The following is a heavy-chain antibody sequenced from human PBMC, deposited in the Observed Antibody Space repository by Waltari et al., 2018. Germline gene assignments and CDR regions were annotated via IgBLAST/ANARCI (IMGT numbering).Heavy chain of an antibody. J-gene: IGHJ5*02. CDR3: ARASTDPTARWFDP. CDR2: ISYSGTI. CDR1: GDSISSIY. V-gene: IGHV4-59*01. Sequence: QVQLQESGPGLVKPSQPLSPTCNVPGDSISSIYWSWIRQPPGKGREWIGYISYSGTIHLNPSLKSRVTMSVDTSKNQFSLNLSSVTAADTAVYYCARASTDPTARWFDPWGQGTLVTVSS.